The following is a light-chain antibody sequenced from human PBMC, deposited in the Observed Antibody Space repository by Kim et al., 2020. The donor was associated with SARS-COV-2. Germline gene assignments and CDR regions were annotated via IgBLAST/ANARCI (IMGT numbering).Light chain of an antibody. J-gene: IGKJ5*01. Sequence: EIVMTQSPATLSVSPGERVTLSCRASQSVSSNVAWYQQKPGQTPRLLIYGASTRAIGIPARFSGSGSGTEFTLTISSLQSGDFAVYYCQQYDDWPPVTFGQGTRVEIK. CDR2: GAS. V-gene: IGKV3-15*01. CDR1: QSVSSN. CDR3: QQYDDWPPVT.